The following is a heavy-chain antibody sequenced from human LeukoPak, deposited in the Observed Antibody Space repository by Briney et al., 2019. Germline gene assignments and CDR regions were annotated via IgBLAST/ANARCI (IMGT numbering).Heavy chain of an antibody. Sequence: ASVKVSCKASVYTFTGYYMHWVRQAPGQGLEWMGWINPNSGDTKYAQKFQGRVTMTRDTSISTAYMELSRLRSDDTAVYYCATQRGSYRWGTDFDYWGQGTLVTVSS. V-gene: IGHV1-2*02. D-gene: IGHD3-16*01. CDR3: ATQRGSYRWGTDFDY. J-gene: IGHJ4*02. CDR1: VYTFTGYY. CDR2: INPNSGDT.